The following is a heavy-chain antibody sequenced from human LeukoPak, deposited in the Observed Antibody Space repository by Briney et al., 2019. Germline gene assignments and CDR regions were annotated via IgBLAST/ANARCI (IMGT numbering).Heavy chain of an antibody. V-gene: IGHV3-30-3*01. CDR3: ARAASSWYGNWFDP. D-gene: IGHD6-13*01. CDR1: GFTFSSYA. Sequence: GRSLRLSCAASGFTFSSYAMHWVRQAPGKGLEWVAVISYDGSNKYYADSEKGRFTISRDNSKNTLYLQMNSLRAEDTAVYYCARAASSWYGNWFDPWGQGTLVTVSS. J-gene: IGHJ5*02. CDR2: ISYDGSNK.